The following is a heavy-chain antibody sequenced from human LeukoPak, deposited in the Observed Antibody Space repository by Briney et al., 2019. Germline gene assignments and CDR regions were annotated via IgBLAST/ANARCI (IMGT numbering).Heavy chain of an antibody. D-gene: IGHD3-22*01. Sequence: GGSLRLSCAASGFTFSGYAMTWVRQAPGKGLEWVSTIGVSGGSTFYADSVKGRFTNSRDNSKNTLYLQMNSLRVEDTAVYYCAKGYYDSTGYPLRPSFDYWGQGTLVTVSS. CDR2: IGVSGGST. CDR3: AKGYYDSTGYPLRPSFDY. V-gene: IGHV3-23*01. CDR1: GFTFSGYA. J-gene: IGHJ4*02.